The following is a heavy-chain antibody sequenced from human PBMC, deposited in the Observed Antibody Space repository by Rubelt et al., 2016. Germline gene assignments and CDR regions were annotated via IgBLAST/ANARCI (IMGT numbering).Heavy chain of an antibody. V-gene: IGHV3-30*18. CDR2: ISYDGSNK. D-gene: IGHD7-27*01. Sequence: ETGGGVVQPGRSLRLFCAASGFTFSSYGMHWVRQAPGKGLEWVAVISYDGSNKYYADSVKGRFTISRDNSKNTLYLQMNSLRAEDTAVYYCAKDHKKGTGEGYWGQGTLVTVSS. CDR3: AKDHKKGTGEGY. CDR1: GFTFSSYG. J-gene: IGHJ4*02.